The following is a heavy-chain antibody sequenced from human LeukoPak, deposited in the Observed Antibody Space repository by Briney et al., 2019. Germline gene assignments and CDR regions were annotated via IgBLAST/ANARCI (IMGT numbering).Heavy chain of an antibody. V-gene: IGHV4-34*01. CDR1: GGSFSGYY. Sequence: SETLSLTCAVYGGSFSGYYWSWIRQPPGKGLEWIGEINHSGSTNYNPSLKSRVTISVDRSKNQFSLKLSSVTAADAAVYYCARDVAADYFFDYWGQGTLVTVSS. CDR3: ARDVAADYFFDY. J-gene: IGHJ4*02. D-gene: IGHD6-13*01. CDR2: INHSGST.